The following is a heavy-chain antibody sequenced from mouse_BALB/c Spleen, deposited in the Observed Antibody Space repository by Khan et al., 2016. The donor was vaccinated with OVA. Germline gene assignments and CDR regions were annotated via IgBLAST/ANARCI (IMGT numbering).Heavy chain of an antibody. CDR3: TRLLYGYVYFDV. CDR2: IYPGSGST. J-gene: IGHJ1*01. CDR1: GYTFTSYL. Sequence: LQQPGSELVRPGTSVNLSCKASGYTFTSYLIHWVKQRPGQGLEWIGHIYPGSGSTNFDAKFKNKATLTVDTSSNTAYMQLSSLTSDDSAVYYCTRLLYGYVYFDVWGSVTPVTVSS. D-gene: IGHD1-2*01. V-gene: IGHV1S22*01.